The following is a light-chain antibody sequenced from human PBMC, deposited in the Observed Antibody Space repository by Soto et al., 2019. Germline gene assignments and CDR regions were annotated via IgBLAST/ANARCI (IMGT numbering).Light chain of an antibody. Sequence: IQITPSPSTLTASVSARDTITCRASQSICSWLAWYRQEPGKAPNILIYEASSLESGVPSRFSGSGSGTEFSLTISSLQPDDFATYYCQQYSSAWTFGQGTKVDIK. J-gene: IGKJ1*01. CDR2: EAS. CDR1: QSICSW. CDR3: QQYSSAWT. V-gene: IGKV1-5*03.